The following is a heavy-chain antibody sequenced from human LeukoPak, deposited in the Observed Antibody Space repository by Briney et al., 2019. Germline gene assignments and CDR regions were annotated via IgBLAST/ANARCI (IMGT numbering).Heavy chain of an antibody. J-gene: IGHJ4*02. V-gene: IGHV3-23*01. CDR1: GFTFSSYG. D-gene: IGHD3-22*01. CDR3: ASLYYDRPAYYFDY. Sequence: PGGSLRLSCAASGFTFSSYGMSWVRQAPGKGLEWVSAISGSGGSTHYADSVKGRFTISRDNAKNSLYLQMNSLRAEDTAVYYCASLYYDRPAYYFDYWGQGTLVTVSS. CDR2: ISGSGGST.